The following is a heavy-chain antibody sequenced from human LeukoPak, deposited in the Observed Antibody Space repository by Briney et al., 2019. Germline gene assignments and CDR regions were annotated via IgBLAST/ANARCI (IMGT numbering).Heavy chain of an antibody. CDR2: IYHSGST. CDR1: GGSISSSNW. Sequence: SGTLSLTCAVSGGSISSSNWWSWVRQPPGKGLEWIGEIYHSGSTNYNPSLKSRVTISVDKSKNQFSLKLSSVTAADTAVYYCARDVAARGYYFDYWGQGTLVTVSS. CDR3: ARDVAARGYYFDY. D-gene: IGHD6-6*01. J-gene: IGHJ4*02. V-gene: IGHV4-4*02.